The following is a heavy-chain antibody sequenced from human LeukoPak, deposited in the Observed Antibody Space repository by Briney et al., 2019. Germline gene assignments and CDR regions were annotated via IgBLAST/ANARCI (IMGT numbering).Heavy chain of an antibody. V-gene: IGHV1-8*01. CDR2: MSPNSGNT. Sequence: EASVKVSCKASGYTFTSYDFNWVRQATGQRPEWMGWMSPNSGNTGYAQKFQDRVTMTRNTSISTAYMELSSLRSDDTAVFYCARDQYDTWSRRGNFDSWGQGTLVIVSS. J-gene: IGHJ4*02. CDR1: GYTFTSYD. CDR3: ARDQYDTWSRRGNFDS. D-gene: IGHD3-3*01.